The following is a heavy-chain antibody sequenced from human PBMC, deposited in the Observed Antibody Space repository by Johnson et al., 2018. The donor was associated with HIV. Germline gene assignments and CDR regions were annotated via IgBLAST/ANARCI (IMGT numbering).Heavy chain of an antibody. J-gene: IGHJ3*02. CDR3: ARDAPNFFDSSGVRDDAFDI. V-gene: IGHV3-66*01. Sequence: VQLVESGGGLVKPGGSLRLSCAASGFTFSDYYMSWIRQAPGKGLEWVSVIYSDGSTYYADSVQGRFTLSRDNSQNTLYLQMNSLRAEDTALYFCARDAPNFFDSSGVRDDAFDIWGPGTMVTVSS. CDR2: IYSDGST. D-gene: IGHD3-22*01. CDR1: GFTFSDYY.